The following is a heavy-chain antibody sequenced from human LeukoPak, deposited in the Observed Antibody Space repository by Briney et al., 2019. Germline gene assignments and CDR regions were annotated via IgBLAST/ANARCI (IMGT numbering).Heavy chain of an antibody. V-gene: IGHV3-48*03. J-gene: IGHJ5*02. CDR2: ISSSGSTI. CDR3: TRISKASWFVP. D-gene: IGHD2-2*01. CDR1: GFTFSTYA. Sequence: GGSLRLSCAASGFTFSTYAMNWVRQAPGKGLEWVSYISSSGSTIYYADSVKGRFTISRDNAKNSLYLRMNSLRAEDTAAYYCTRISKASWFVPWGQGTLVSVSS.